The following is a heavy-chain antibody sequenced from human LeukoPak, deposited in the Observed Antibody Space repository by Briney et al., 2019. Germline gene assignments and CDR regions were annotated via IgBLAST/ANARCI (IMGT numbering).Heavy chain of an antibody. Sequence: ASVKVSCKASGYTFTSYDINWVRQATGQGLEWMGWMNPNSGNTGYAQKFQGRVTMTRNTSISKAYMELSSLRSEDTAVYYCARAPVTTLDYYYYMDVWGKGTTVTISS. V-gene: IGHV1-8*01. CDR3: ARAPVTTLDYYYYMDV. J-gene: IGHJ6*03. D-gene: IGHD4-17*01. CDR1: GYTFTSYD. CDR2: MNPNSGNT.